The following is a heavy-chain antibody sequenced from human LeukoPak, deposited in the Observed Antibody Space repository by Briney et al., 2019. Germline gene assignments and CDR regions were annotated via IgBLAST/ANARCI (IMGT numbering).Heavy chain of an antibody. V-gene: IGHV1-69*05. J-gene: IGHJ6*03. D-gene: IGHD3-10*01. CDR2: IIPIFGTA. Sequence: SVKVSCKASGYTFTNYGISWVRQAPGQGLEWMGRIIPIFGTANYAQKFQGRVTITTDESTSTAYMELSSLRSEDTAVYYCASNYGSGSYVYYYMDVWGKGTTVTVSS. CDR3: ASNYGSGSYVYYYMDV. CDR1: GYTFTNYG.